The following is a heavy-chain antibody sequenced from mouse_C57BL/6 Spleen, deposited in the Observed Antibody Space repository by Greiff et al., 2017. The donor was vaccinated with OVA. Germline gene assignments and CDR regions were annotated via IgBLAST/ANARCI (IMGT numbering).Heavy chain of an antibody. CDR3: ANFYYDYDEGTWFAY. CDR1: GYTFTGYW. Sequence: VQLQQSGAELMKPGASVKLSCKATGYTFTGYWIEWVKQRPGHGLEWIGEILPGSGSTNDNEKFKGKATFTADTSSNTAYMQLSSLTTEDSAIYYCANFYYDYDEGTWFAYWGQGTLVTVSA. CDR2: ILPGSGST. D-gene: IGHD2-4*01. V-gene: IGHV1-9*01. J-gene: IGHJ3*01.